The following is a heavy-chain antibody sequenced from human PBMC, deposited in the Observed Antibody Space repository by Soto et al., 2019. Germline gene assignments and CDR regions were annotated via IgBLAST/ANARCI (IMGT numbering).Heavy chain of an antibody. CDR3: ARVTLLWFGELQYNWFDP. CDR2: INAGNGNT. V-gene: IGHV1-3*01. CDR1: GYTFTSYA. Sequence: ASVKVSCKASGYTFTSYAMHWVRQAPGQRLEWMGWINAGNGNTKYSQKFQGRVTITRDTSASTAYMELSSLRSEDTAVYYCARVTLLWFGELQYNWFDPWGQGTLVTVSS. J-gene: IGHJ5*02. D-gene: IGHD3-10*01.